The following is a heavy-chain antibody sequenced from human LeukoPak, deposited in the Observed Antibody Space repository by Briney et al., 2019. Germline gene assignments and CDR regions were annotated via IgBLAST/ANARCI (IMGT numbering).Heavy chain of an antibody. D-gene: IGHD2-8*01. V-gene: IGHV4-4*02. Sequence: SETLSLTCAVSGGSISSSNWWSWVRQPPGKGLEWIGEIYHSGSTNYNPSLKSRVTISVDKSKNQFSLKLSSVTTADTAVYYCARTNGPSYYFDYWGQGTLVTVSS. CDR1: GGSISSSNW. CDR3: ARTNGPSYYFDY. CDR2: IYHSGST. J-gene: IGHJ4*02.